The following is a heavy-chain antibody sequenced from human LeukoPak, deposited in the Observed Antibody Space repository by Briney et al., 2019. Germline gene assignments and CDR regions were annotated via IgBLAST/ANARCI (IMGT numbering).Heavy chain of an antibody. J-gene: IGHJ5*02. CDR2: IYYSGST. V-gene: IGHV4-59*01. D-gene: IGHD3-10*01. Sequence: SSETLSLTCTVSGGSISSYYWSWIRQPPGKGLEWIGYIYYSGSTNYNPSLKSRVTISVDTSKNQFSLKLSSVTAADTAVYYCAGGYYYGSGSYYDNWFDPWGQGTLVTVSS. CDR1: GGSISSYY. CDR3: AGGYYYGSGSYYDNWFDP.